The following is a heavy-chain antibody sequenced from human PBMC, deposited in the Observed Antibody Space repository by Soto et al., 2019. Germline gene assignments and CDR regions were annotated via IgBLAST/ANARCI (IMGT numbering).Heavy chain of an antibody. J-gene: IGHJ3*02. CDR1: GGSIRSYY. CDR2: IYYSGST. D-gene: IGHD3-10*01. CDR3: ARGDYGPDAFDI. V-gene: IGHV4-59*01. Sequence: SETLSLTCTDSGGSIRSYYWSWIRQPPGKGLEWIGYIYYSGSTNYNPSLKSRVTISVDTSKNQFSLKLSSVTAADTAVYYCARGDYGPDAFDIWGQGTMGTVSS.